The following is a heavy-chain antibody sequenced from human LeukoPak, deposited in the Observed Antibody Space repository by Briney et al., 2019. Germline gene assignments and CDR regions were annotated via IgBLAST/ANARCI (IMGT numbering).Heavy chain of an antibody. CDR1: GFTFSSYA. CDR2: ISYDGSNK. D-gene: IGHD6-13*01. CDR3: AREAAAGPYYYYYYMDV. Sequence: QPGRSLRLSCAASGFTFSSYAMHWVRQAPGKGLEWVAVISYDGSNKYYADSVKGRFTISRDNSKNTLYLQMNSLRAEDTAVYYCAREAAAGPYYYYYYMDVWGKGTTVTVSS. J-gene: IGHJ6*03. V-gene: IGHV3-30-3*01.